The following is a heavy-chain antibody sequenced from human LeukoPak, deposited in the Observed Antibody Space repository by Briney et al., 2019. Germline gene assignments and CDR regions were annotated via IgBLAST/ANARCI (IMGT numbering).Heavy chain of an antibody. J-gene: IGHJ6*03. CDR3: ARGSVQLWLRDTYYYMDV. V-gene: IGHV3-20*04. CDR1: GFTFDDYA. CDR2: INWNGRIT. Sequence: GGSLRLSCAASGFTFDDYAMNWVRQVPGRGLEWVSGINWNGRITEYADSVKDRFTISRQNTKNSLYLYMNNLGGEDTALYFCARGSVQLWLRDTYYYMDVWGKGTSVTVSS. D-gene: IGHD5-18*01.